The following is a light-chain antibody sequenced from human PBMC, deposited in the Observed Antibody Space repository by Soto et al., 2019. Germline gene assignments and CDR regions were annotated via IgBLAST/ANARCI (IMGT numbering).Light chain of an antibody. Sequence: EIVMTQSPATLSVSPGERATLSCRASQSISSKVGWYQQKPGQAPRLIIYGASTRATGVPPRLSGSGSGTEFTLTISRLQSEDFAVYYCQQYNIWSSIIFGQGTRLEIK. CDR3: QQYNIWSSII. J-gene: IGKJ5*01. CDR2: GAS. CDR1: QSISSK. V-gene: IGKV3-15*01.